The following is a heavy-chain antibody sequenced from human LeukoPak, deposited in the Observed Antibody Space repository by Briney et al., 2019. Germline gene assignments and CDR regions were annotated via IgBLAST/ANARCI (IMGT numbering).Heavy chain of an antibody. D-gene: IGHD2-2*01. CDR1: GGSISGGGYS. CDR3: ARGAYCSSTSCPRNWFDP. J-gene: IGHJ5*02. CDR2: IYHSGST. V-gene: IGHV4-30-2*01. Sequence: SETLSLTCAVSGGSISGGGYSWSWIRQPPGKGLEWIGYIYHSGSTYYNPSLKSRVTISVDRSKNQFSLKLSSVTAADTAVYYCARGAYCSSTSCPRNWFDPWGQGTLVTVSS.